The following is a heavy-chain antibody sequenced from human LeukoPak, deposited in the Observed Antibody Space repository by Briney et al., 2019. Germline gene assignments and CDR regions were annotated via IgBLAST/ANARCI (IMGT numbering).Heavy chain of an antibody. CDR1: GYTFTSYD. CDR3: ASNYNPLYYYGMDV. J-gene: IGHJ6*02. V-gene: IGHV1-8*01. Sequence: ASVKVSCKASGYTFTSYDINWVRQATGRGLEWMGWMNPNSGNTGYAQKFQGRVTMTRNTSISTAYMELSSLRSEDTAVYYCASNYNPLYYYGMDVWGQGTTVTVSS. CDR2: MNPNSGNT. D-gene: IGHD3-10*01.